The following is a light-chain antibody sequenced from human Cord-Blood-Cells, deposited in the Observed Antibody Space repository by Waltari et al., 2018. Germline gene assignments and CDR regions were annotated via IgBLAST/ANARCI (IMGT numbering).Light chain of an antibody. V-gene: IGKV4-1*01. Sequence: DIVMTQSPDSLAVSLGERATINCKSSQSVLYSSNNKNYLAWYQQKPGQPPKRLICWASTRESGVPDRFSGSGSGTDFTLTISSLQAEDVAVYYCQQYYSTPYTFGQGTKLEIK. J-gene: IGKJ2*01. CDR2: WAS. CDR3: QQYYSTPYT. CDR1: QSVLYSSNNKNY.